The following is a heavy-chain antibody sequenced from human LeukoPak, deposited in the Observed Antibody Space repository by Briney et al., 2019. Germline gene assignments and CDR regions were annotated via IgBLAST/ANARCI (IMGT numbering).Heavy chain of an antibody. J-gene: IGHJ4*02. CDR2: ISWNSGSI. D-gene: IGHD6-13*01. CDR1: GFTFDDYA. CDR3: AKDGEQQLVQYYFDY. Sequence: PGGSLRLSCAASGFTFDDYAMHWVRQAPGKGLEWVSGISWNSGSIGYADSVKGRFTISRDNAKNSLYLQMNSLRAEDTALYYCAKDGEQQLVQYYFDYWGQGTLVTVSS. V-gene: IGHV3-9*01.